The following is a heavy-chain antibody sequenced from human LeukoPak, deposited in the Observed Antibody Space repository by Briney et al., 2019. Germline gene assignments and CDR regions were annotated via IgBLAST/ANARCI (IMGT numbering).Heavy chain of an antibody. CDR2: IKQDGSEK. D-gene: IGHD6-13*01. J-gene: IGHJ4*02. CDR3: ARTTWSEGVLQQWCFDY. CDR1: GFSLSNYW. Sequence: GGPLRLSCAASGFSLSNYWMNWVRQAPGKGLEWVANIKQDGSEKNYVDSVKGRFSISRDNAKNSLILQMNSLEAEDTAVYHCARTTWSEGVLQQWCFDYWGQGTLVTVSS. V-gene: IGHV3-7*01.